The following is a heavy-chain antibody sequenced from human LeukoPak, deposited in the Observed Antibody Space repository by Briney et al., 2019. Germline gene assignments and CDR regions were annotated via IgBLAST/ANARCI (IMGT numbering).Heavy chain of an antibody. Sequence: SETLSLTCTVSGASIRTYHWSWIRQPPGEGLEWIGDLFNSGSAKYNASLKSRVTISVDTSKNQFSLKLSSVTAADTAVYYCARAVIVPVARGFDYWGQGTLVTVSS. J-gene: IGHJ4*02. CDR2: LFNSGSA. CDR1: GASIRTYH. D-gene: IGHD2-2*01. V-gene: IGHV4-59*08. CDR3: ARAVIVPVARGFDY.